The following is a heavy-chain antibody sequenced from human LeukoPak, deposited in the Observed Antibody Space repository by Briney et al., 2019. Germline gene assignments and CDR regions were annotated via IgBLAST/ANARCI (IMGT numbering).Heavy chain of an antibody. CDR3: TRGAGWLIDY. CDR1: GYSVNSGYY. Sequence: SETLSLTCTVSGYSVNSGYYWGWIRQPPGKGLEWIGYFYNSGSSTYNPSLKSRVTISVDTSKEQFSLKVNSVTAADTAVYYCTRGAGWLIDYWGQGILVTVSS. CDR2: FYNSGSS. J-gene: IGHJ4*02. D-gene: IGHD3-16*01. V-gene: IGHV4-61*01.